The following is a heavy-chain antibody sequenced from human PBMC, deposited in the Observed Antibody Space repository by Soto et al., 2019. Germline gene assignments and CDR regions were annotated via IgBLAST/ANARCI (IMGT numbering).Heavy chain of an antibody. CDR2: ISSSGSTI. Sequence: QVRLVESGGGLVKPGGSLRLSCAASGFTFSDYYMSWIRQAPGKGLEWVSYISSSGSTIYYADSVKGRFTISRDNAKNSLYLQMNSLRAEDTAVYYCVRVPPHMITFGGVIVTQDYYFDYWGQGTLVTVSS. CDR3: VRVPPHMITFGGVIVTQDYYFDY. V-gene: IGHV3-11*01. CDR1: GFTFSDYY. J-gene: IGHJ4*02. D-gene: IGHD3-16*02.